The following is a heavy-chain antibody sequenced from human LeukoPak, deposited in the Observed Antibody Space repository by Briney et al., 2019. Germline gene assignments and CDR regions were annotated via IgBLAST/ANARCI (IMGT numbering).Heavy chain of an antibody. J-gene: IGHJ4*02. D-gene: IGHD4-17*01. CDR2: ISGSGGGT. Sequence: PAGSLRLSCAASGFTFSSHGMSWVRQAPGKGLEWVSGISGSGGGTYYADSVKGRFTISRDNSKNTLYLQMNSLRAEDTAVYYCASRALSYGDYDYWGQGTLVTVSS. V-gene: IGHV3-23*01. CDR3: ASRALSYGDYDY. CDR1: GFTFSSHG.